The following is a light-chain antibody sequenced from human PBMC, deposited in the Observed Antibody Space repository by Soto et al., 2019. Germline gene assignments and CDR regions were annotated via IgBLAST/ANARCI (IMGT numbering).Light chain of an antibody. Sequence: DIVMTQSPDSLAVSLGERATINCKSNQSVLYSSNNKNHLAWYQQKPGQPPKLLIYWASTRESGVPDRFSGSGSGTDFTLTISSLQAEDVSVYYCQQYYSAPPTFGQGTKVEIK. CDR3: QQYYSAPPT. J-gene: IGKJ1*01. CDR1: QSVLYSSNNKNH. V-gene: IGKV4-1*01. CDR2: WAS.